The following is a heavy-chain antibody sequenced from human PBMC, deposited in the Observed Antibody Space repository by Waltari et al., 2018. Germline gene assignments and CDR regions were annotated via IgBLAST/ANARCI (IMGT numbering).Heavy chain of an antibody. CDR2: IGTAGDT. CDR3: ARDWKQGLGGMDV. D-gene: IGHD1-1*01. J-gene: IGHJ6*02. V-gene: IGHV3-13*01. CDR1: GFPFRRSG. Sequence: EVQLVESGGGLVQPGGPLRLSCAASGFPFRRSGLPRVPQATGKGLEWVSAIGTAGDTYYPGSVKGRFTISRENAKNSLYLQMNSLRAGDTAVYYCARDWKQGLGGMDVWGQGTTVTVSS.